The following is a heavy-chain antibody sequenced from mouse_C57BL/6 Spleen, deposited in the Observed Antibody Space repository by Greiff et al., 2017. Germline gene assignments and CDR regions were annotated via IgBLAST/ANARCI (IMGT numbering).Heavy chain of an antibody. CDR2: INPGSGGT. J-gene: IGHJ2*01. D-gene: IGHD1-1*01. Sequence: VQLQQSGAELVRPGTSVKVSCKASGYAFTNYLIEWVKQRPGQGLEWIGVINPGSGGTNYNEKFKGKATLTADKSSSTAYMQLSSLTSEDSAVYFCARHYYVSSDDWGQGTTLTVSS. CDR3: ARHYYVSSDD. V-gene: IGHV1-54*01. CDR1: GYAFTNYL.